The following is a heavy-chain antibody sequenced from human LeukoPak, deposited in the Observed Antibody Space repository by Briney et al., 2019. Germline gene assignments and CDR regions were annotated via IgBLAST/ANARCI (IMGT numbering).Heavy chain of an antibody. CDR3: ARANAAGLDV. CDR1: GFTLSSYW. D-gene: IGHD6-13*01. J-gene: IGHJ6*02. CDR2: IKQDGSEK. V-gene: IGHV3-7*01. Sequence: GGSLRLSCAASGFTLSSYWMSWVRQAPGKGLEWLANIKQDGSEKYYVDSVKGRFTISRDNAKNSLYLHMNSLRAEDTAVYYCARANAAGLDVWGQGTTVTVSS.